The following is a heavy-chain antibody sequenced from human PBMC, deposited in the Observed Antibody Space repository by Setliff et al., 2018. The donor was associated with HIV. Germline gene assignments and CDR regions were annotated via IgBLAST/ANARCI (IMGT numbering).Heavy chain of an antibody. CDR2: IFYTGST. CDR3: ASAVDYDIFDY. D-gene: IGHD3-9*01. J-gene: IGHJ4*02. V-gene: IGHV4-39*07. CDR1: GGSISSSGYY. Sequence: SETLSLTCTVSGGSISSSGYYWGWIRQPPGKGLGWIGSIFYTGSTYYNPSLKSRVTISVDTSKNQFSPKLSSVTAADTAVYYCASAVDYDIFDYWGQGTLVTVSS.